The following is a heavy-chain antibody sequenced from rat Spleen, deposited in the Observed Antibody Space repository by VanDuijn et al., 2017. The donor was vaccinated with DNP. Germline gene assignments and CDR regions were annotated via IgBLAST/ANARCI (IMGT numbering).Heavy chain of an antibody. V-gene: IGHV5-7*01. J-gene: IGHJ4*01. CDR3: AKEHHGYNYHYYYAMDA. D-gene: IGHD1-4*01. Sequence: EVQLVESGGGLVQPGRSLKLSCAASGFTFSDYDMAWVRQAPKKGLEWVGRISYDGSGTYYRDSVKGPITISRDNTKNTLYLQMDSLRSEDTATHYCAKEHHGYNYHYYYAMDAWGQGTSVTVSS. CDR2: ISYDGSGT. CDR1: GFTFSDYD.